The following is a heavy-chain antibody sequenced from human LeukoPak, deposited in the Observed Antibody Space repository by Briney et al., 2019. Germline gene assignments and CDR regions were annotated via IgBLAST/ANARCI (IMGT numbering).Heavy chain of an antibody. J-gene: IGHJ4*02. CDR1: GFTFSSYG. Sequence: PGGSLRLSCAASGFTFSSYGMHWVRQAPGKGLEWVAVISYDGSNKYYADSVKGRFTISRDNSKNTLYLQMNSLRAEDTAVYYCNGATRSYWGQGTLVTVSS. D-gene: IGHD1-26*01. V-gene: IGHV3-30*03. CDR3: NGATRSY. CDR2: ISYDGSNK.